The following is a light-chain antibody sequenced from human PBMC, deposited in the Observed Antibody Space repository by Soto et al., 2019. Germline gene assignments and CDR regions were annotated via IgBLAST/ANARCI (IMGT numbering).Light chain of an antibody. CDR1: QSVSSN. V-gene: IGKV3-15*01. Sequence: EIVMTQSPATLSVSPGERATLSCRASQSVSSNLAWYQQKPGQAPRLLIYGASTRATGIPARFSGSGSGTEFTLTISSLQSEDFAVHYCQQWATFGQGTKVDIK. J-gene: IGKJ1*01. CDR3: QQWAT. CDR2: GAS.